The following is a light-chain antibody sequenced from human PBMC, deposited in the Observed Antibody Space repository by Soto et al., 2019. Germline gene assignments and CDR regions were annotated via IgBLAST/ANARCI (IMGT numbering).Light chain of an antibody. J-gene: IGKJ1*01. CDR1: QSISSW. CDR2: DAS. Sequence: DIQMTQSPSTLSASVGDRVTITCRASQSISSWLAWYQQKPGKAPKLLIYDASSLESGVPSRFSGSGSGTEFTLTISSLQHDDFETYYCQPYNSYYGTLGQGTKVDLK. V-gene: IGKV1-5*01. CDR3: QPYNSYYGT.